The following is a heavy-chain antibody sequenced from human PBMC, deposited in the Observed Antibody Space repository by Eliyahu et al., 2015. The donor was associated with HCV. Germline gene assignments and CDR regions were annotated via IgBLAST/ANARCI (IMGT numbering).Heavy chain of an antibody. CDR3: TKKSSWLTGYDY. CDR1: GFTFSTYA. Sequence: EVQLLESGGGLVQPGGSLXLSCXAXGFTFSTYAMNWVRQAPGKGLEWVSSIXTDGGRTYYTDSVKGRFTISRDNSKNTLYLQMNSLRAEDTAFYYCTKKSSWLTGYDYWGQGTLLPSPQ. J-gene: IGHJ4*02. CDR2: IXTDGGRT. V-gene: IGHV3-23*01. D-gene: IGHD2-15*01.